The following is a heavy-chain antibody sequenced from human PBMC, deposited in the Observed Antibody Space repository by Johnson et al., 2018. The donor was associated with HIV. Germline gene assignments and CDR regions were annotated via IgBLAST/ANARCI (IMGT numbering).Heavy chain of an antibody. CDR2: IYSGGST. CDR1: GFTVSSNY. V-gene: IGHV3-53*01. Sequence: VQVVESGGGLIQPGGSLRLSCAASGFTVSSNYMSWVRQAPGKGLEWVSIIYSGGSTYYADSVKGRFTISRDNSKNTLYLQMNSLRAEDTAVYYGASGYYLGAFDFWGQGTMVTVSS. J-gene: IGHJ3*01. CDR3: ASGYYLGAFDF. D-gene: IGHD3-3*01.